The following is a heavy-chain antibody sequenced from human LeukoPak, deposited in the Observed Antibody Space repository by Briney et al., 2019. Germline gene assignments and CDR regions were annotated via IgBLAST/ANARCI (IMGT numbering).Heavy chain of an antibody. CDR2: IRRKDNHLAP. V-gene: IGHV3-73*01. D-gene: IGHD2-21*02. J-gene: IGHJ4*02. CDR3: AINTYGGGDCYPLRGGEEDYFDY. Sequence: GGSLTLLCAPSGLPFSGSAMLWLRQACGKGREWVGRIRRKDNHLAPAYAASVKRRFTISREDSNHTAYLQLHSRKTGDTALYYCAINTYGGGDCYPLRGGEEDYFDYWGQGTLVTVSS. CDR1: GLPFSGSA.